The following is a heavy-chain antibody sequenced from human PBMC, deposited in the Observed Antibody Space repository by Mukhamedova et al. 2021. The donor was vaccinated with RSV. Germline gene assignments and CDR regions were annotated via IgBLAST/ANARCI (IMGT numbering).Heavy chain of an antibody. CDR2: FSNSGST. CDR3: ARGHYGSGSLDY. V-gene: IGHV4-59*09. Sequence: EWIGYFSNSGSTKHTPSLKSRVRISVDTTQNQFSLSLNSVTAADTAVYYCARGHYGSGSLDYWGQGALVTVSS. J-gene: IGHJ4*02. D-gene: IGHD3-10*01.